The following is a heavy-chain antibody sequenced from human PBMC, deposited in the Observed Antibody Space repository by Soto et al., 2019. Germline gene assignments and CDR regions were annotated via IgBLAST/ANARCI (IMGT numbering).Heavy chain of an antibody. CDR1: GFTFSDYE. CDR3: AREGGFDWFYP. CDR2: ISLSGTTI. V-gene: IGHV3-48*03. J-gene: IGHJ5*02. Sequence: EVHLVESGGGLVQPGGSLRLSCAASGFTFSDYETNWVRQAPGKGLEWVSYISLSGTTIHYADSVKGRFTISRDNAKNSVYLQMNSLRVEDTAIYYCAREGGFDWFYPWGQGTLVTVS.